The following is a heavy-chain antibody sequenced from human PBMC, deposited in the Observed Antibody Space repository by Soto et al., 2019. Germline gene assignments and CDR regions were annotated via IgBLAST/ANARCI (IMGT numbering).Heavy chain of an antibody. CDR2: IYHAWSV. V-gene: IGHV4-38-2*01. Sequence: PSETLSLTCAVSGYSIASGYYWAWIRQSPGKGLEWIGSIYHAWSVYYNPSFNSRVAVSLDTSKNHCSLKLTSVTAADTAVYYCARTFDYYGMDVWGQGTTVTVSS. CDR3: ARTFDYYGMDV. J-gene: IGHJ6*02. CDR1: GYSIASGYY.